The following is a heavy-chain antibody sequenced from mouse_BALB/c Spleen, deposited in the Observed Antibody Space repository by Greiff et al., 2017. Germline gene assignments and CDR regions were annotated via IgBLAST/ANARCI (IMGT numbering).Heavy chain of an antibody. J-gene: IGHJ2*01. V-gene: IGHV5-6-2*01. CDR1: GFTFSSYY. CDR3: ARRSSGYFDY. Sequence: EVQGVESGGGLVKLGGSLKLSCAASGFTFSSYYMSWVRQTPEKRLELVAAINSNGGSTYYPDTVKGRFTISRDNAKNTLYLQMSSLKSEDTALYYCARRSSGYFDYWGQGTTLTVSS. CDR2: INSNGGST. D-gene: IGHD3-1*01.